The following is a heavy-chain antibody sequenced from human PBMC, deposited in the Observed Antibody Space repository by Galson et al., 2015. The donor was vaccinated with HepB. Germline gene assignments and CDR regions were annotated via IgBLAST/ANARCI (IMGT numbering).Heavy chain of an antibody. Sequence: SVKVSCKASGYTFGNYGISWVRQAPGQGLKWMGWISAFNGNTNYAPPLQGRVTLTTDTSTNTAYMDLRSLRSNDTAVYYCARSDGGRSLALLDYWGQGTLLTVSS. CDR1: GYTFGNYG. D-gene: IGHD3-16*01. V-gene: IGHV1-18*04. J-gene: IGHJ4*02. CDR3: ARSDGGRSLALLDY. CDR2: ISAFNGNT.